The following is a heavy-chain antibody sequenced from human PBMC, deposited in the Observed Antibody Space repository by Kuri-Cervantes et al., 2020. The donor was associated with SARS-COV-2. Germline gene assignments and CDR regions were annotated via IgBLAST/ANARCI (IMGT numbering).Heavy chain of an antibody. J-gene: IGHJ6*02. CDR2: IKQDGSEK. Sequence: GGSLRLSCAASGFTFSSYWMSWVRQAPGKGLEWVANIKQDGSEKYYVDSVKGRFTISRDNAKNSLYLQMSSLRAEDTAVYYCARAPIYCSSTSCYGAYGMDVWGQGTTVTVSS. CDR1: GFTFSSYW. D-gene: IGHD2-2*01. V-gene: IGHV3-7*05. CDR3: ARAPIYCSSTSCYGAYGMDV.